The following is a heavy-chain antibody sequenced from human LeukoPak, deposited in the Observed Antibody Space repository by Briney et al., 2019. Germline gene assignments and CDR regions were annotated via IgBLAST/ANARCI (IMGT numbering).Heavy chain of an antibody. V-gene: IGHV1-69*13. Sequence: GASVKVSRKASGYTFTSYDINWVRQAPGQGLEWVGGIIPIFGTANYAQKFQGRVTITADESTSTAYMELSSLRSEDTAVYYCASLGYCSSTSCYHGWDYWGQGTLVTVSS. CDR3: ASLGYCSSTSCYHGWDY. CDR1: GYTFTSYD. J-gene: IGHJ4*02. CDR2: IIPIFGTA. D-gene: IGHD2-2*01.